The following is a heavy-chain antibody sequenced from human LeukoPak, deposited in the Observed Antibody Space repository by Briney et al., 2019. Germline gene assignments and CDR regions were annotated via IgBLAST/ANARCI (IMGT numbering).Heavy chain of an antibody. D-gene: IGHD3-9*01. J-gene: IGHJ6*04. CDR3: ARDPPYYDILTGYPRYGMDV. CDR1: GFIFDTYG. V-gene: IGHV3-30*03. Sequence: GSLRLSCAASGFIFDTYGMLWVRQAPGKGLEWVAVIAYDGSNKVYADSVKGRFTISRDNSKNTLYLQMNSLRAEDTAVYYCARDPPYYDILTGYPRYGMDVWGKGTTVTVSS. CDR2: IAYDGSNK.